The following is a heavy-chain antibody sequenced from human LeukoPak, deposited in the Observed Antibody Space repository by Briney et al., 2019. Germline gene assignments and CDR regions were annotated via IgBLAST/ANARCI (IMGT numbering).Heavy chain of an antibody. Sequence: SETLSLTCTVSGGSISSSSYYWGWIRQPPGKGLEWIGSIYYSGSTYYNPSLKSRVTISVDTSKNQFSLKLSSVTAADTAVYYCAREGRTQLWFHNWFDPWGQGTLVTVSS. V-gene: IGHV4-39*07. J-gene: IGHJ5*02. CDR3: AREGRTQLWFHNWFDP. CDR2: IYYSGST. D-gene: IGHD5-18*01. CDR1: GGSISSSSYY.